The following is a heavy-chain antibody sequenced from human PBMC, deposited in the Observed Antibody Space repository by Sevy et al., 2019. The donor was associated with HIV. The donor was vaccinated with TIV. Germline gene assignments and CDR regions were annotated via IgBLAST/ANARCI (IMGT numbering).Heavy chain of an antibody. Sequence: GGSLRLSCAASGFTFSTHNMNWVRQAPGKGLEWVSAISHSGDGTYYADSVKGRFTISRDNSKNTLYLEMNSLRAEDTAVYYCAKGTLVVPTVIYYYYGMSVWGQGTTVTVSS. J-gene: IGHJ6*02. CDR2: ISHSGDGT. V-gene: IGHV3-23*01. CDR1: GFTFSTHN. CDR3: AKGTLVVPTVIYYYYGMSV. D-gene: IGHD2-2*02.